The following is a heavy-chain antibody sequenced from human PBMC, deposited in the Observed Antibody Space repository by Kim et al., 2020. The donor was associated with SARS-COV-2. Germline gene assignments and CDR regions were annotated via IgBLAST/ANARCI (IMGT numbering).Heavy chain of an antibody. J-gene: IGHJ6*01. V-gene: IGHV4-34*01. Sequence: SETLSLTCIVHGGTFSGYSWNWVRQPPGKGLEWTGEISDTGITTYNPSLKSRVLISLDKSRRELSLSLSSVTAADTAVYFCARGPRREPWLQIYGIDVWG. CDR2: ISDTGIT. CDR1: GGTFSGYS. D-gene: IGHD5-12*01. CDR3: ARGPRREPWLQIYGIDV.